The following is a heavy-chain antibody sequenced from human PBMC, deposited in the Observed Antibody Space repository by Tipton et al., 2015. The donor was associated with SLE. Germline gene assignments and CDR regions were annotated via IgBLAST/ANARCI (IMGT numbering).Heavy chain of an antibody. J-gene: IGHJ5*02. V-gene: IGHV4-61*02. CDR3: AREEVIGDFWSGYLDR. CDR2: LYPGGST. CDR1: GDSINTRYY. D-gene: IGHD3-3*01. Sequence: TLSLTCTVSGDSINTRYYWSWVRQPAGKGLEWIGRLYPGGSTNYNPALKSRVTISIDTSKNQFSLKLSSVAAADTAMYYCAREEVIGDFWSGYLDRWGQGALVTVSS.